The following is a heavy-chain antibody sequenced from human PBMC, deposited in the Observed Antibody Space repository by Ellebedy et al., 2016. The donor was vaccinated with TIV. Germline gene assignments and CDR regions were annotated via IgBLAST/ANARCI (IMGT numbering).Heavy chain of an antibody. CDR1: GFTVSNNY. CDR3: ASRPRG. Sequence: GESLKISCAASGFTVSNNYMSWVRQAPGKGLEWVSVIYSGGSTYYADSVKGRFTISRDNYKNTLYLQMNSLRAEDTAVYYCASRPRGWGQGTLVTVSS. J-gene: IGHJ4*02. V-gene: IGHV3-53*01. CDR2: IYSGGST. D-gene: IGHD3-10*01.